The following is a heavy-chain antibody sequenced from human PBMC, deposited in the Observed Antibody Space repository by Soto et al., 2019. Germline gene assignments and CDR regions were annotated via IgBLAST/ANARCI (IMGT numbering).Heavy chain of an antibody. D-gene: IGHD3-22*01. J-gene: IGHJ4*02. CDR1: GDTFSSYA. V-gene: IGHV1-69*10. CDR2: IIPILGTP. Sequence: SVKVSCKASGDTFSSYAISWVRQAPGQGLEWMGGIIPILGTPNYAQKFQGRVTITADKSTSTAYMELSSLRSQDTAVYYCARERSRYNRSGYYRPDYWGQGTLVTVS. CDR3: ARERSRYNRSGYYRPDY.